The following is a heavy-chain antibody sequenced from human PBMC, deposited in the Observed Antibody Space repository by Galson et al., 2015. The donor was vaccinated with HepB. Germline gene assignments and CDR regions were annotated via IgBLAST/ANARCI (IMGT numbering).Heavy chain of an antibody. CDR3: ARIQAAAAMVTN. D-gene: IGHD4-17*01. CDR1: GVSIISDY. V-gene: IGHV4-59*01. J-gene: IGHJ4*02. Sequence: ETLSLTCTVSGVSIISDYWTWIRQPPGKGLEWIAYFYHSGSTYSNPSLESRVSISLDTSKNHFSLKLSSVTAADTAVYYCARIQAAAAMVTNWGQGPLVTVSS. CDR2: FYHSGST.